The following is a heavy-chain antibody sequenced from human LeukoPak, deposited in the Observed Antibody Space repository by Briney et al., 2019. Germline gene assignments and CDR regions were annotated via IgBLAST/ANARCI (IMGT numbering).Heavy chain of an antibody. CDR3: AREAGLLGSNWFDP. V-gene: IGHV3-21*01. Sequence: PGGSLRLSCAASGFTFSSYSMNWVRQAPGKGLEWVSSISSSSSYIYYADSVKGRFTISRDNAKNSLYLQMNSLRAEDTAVYYCAREAGLLGSNWFDPWGQGTLVTVSS. CDR2: ISSSSSYI. CDR1: GFTFSSYS. D-gene: IGHD3-10*01. J-gene: IGHJ5*02.